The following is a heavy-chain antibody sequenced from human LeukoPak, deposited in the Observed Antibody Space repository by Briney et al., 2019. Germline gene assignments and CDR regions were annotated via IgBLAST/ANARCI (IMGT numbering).Heavy chain of an antibody. Sequence: SQTLSLTCTVSGGSISSGGYYWSWIRQHPGKGLEWIGYIYYSGSTYYNPSLKSRVTISVDTSKNQFSPKLSSVTAADTAVYYCARHDPIVGTPDAFDIWGQGTMVTVSS. CDR3: ARHDPIVGTPDAFDI. V-gene: IGHV4-31*03. D-gene: IGHD1-26*01. CDR2: IYYSGST. J-gene: IGHJ3*02. CDR1: GGSISSGGYY.